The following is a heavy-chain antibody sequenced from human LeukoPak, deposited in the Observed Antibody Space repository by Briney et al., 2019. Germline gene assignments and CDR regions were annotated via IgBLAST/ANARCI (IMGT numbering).Heavy chain of an antibody. Sequence: GGSLRLSCAASGFINSNSWMNWIRQAPGKGLEWVAVISDDGSNKYYADSVKGRFTISRDNSKSTLYLQMNSLTAEDTAVYYCASGDSGGWYEVYFDYWGQGSLVTVSS. CDR2: ISDDGSNK. V-gene: IGHV3-30*19. CDR3: ASGDSGGWYEVYFDY. D-gene: IGHD6-19*01. CDR1: GFINSNSW. J-gene: IGHJ4*02.